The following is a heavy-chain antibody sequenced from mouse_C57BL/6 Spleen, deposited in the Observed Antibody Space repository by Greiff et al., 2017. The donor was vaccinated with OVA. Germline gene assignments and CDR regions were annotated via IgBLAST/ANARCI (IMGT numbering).Heavy chain of an antibody. CDR2: ISYSGST. Sequence: EVMLVESGPGLAKPSQTLSLTCSVTGYSITSDYWNWIRKFPGNKLEYMGYISYSGSTYYHPSLKSRISITRDTSKNQYYLQLNSVTTEDTATYYCARYRGSYYYAMDYWGQGTSVTVSS. D-gene: IGHD1-1*01. J-gene: IGHJ4*01. CDR3: ARYRGSYYYAMDY. CDR1: GYSITSDY. V-gene: IGHV3-8*01.